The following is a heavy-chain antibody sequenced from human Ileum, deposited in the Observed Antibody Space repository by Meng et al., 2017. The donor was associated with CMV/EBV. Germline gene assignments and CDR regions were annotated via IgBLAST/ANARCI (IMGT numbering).Heavy chain of an antibody. V-gene: IGHV3-21*01. CDR1: GFTFSSYS. J-gene: IGHJ6*02. D-gene: IGHD3-10*01. CDR2: ISSSSSYI. CDR3: ARDYYGSGSSIYYYYGMDV. Sequence: GGSLRLSCAASGFTFSSYSWNWVRQAPGKGLEWVSSISSSSSYIYYADSVKGRFTISRDNAKNSLYLQMNSLGADDTAVYYCARDYYGSGSSIYYYYGMDVWGQGTTVTVSS.